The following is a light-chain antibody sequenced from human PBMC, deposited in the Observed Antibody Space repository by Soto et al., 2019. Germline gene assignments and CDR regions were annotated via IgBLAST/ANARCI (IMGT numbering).Light chain of an antibody. CDR1: QDIRKD. V-gene: IGKV1-6*01. CDR3: LQDYNYPLT. CDR2: GAS. Sequence: AIQMTQSPSSLSACVGDRVTITCRASQDIRKDLAWYQQKPGKAPQILIYGASTLQTGVASRFSGSGSATDFTLTISSLQPEDSAAYYCLQDYNYPLTFGQGTKVDIK. J-gene: IGKJ2*01.